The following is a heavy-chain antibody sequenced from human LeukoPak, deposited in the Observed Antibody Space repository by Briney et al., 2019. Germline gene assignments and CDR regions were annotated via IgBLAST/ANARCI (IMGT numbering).Heavy chain of an antibody. CDR3: AKVPDSSGYYYFVTFDY. CDR2: ISGSGGST. Sequence: GGSLRLSCAASGFTFSSYAMSWVRQAPGKGLEWVSAISGSGGSTYYADSVKGRFTISRDNSKNTLYLQMNSLRAEDTAVYYCAKVPDSSGYYYFVTFDYWGQGTLVTVSS. CDR1: GFTFSSYA. D-gene: IGHD3-22*01. J-gene: IGHJ4*02. V-gene: IGHV3-23*01.